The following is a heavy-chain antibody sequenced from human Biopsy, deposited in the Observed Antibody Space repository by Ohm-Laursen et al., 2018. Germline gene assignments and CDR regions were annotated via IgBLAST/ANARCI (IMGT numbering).Heavy chain of an antibody. CDR2: INAKTGDT. Sequence: ASVTVSCKASGYTFTGYHVHWVRQAPGQGLEWMGWINAKTGDTNYAQKIQGRVTMTRDTSISTAYVDLSSLRSDDTAVYYCTRGGYYYDSLAYYYWFDPWGQGTLVTVSS. J-gene: IGHJ5*02. V-gene: IGHV1-2*02. CDR3: TRGGYYYDSLAYYYWFDP. D-gene: IGHD3-22*01. CDR1: GYTFTGYH.